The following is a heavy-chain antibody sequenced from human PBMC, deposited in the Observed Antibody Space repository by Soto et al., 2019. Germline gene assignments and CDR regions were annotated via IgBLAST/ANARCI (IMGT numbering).Heavy chain of an antibody. V-gene: IGHV2-70*01. D-gene: IGHD3-9*01. J-gene: IGHJ4*02. CDR1: GFSLSTSGMC. CDR3: ARIKYDILTGYATFDY. CDR2: IDWDDDK. Sequence: SGPTLVNPTQTLTLTCTFSGFSLSTSGMCVSWIRQPPGKALEWLALIDWDDDKYYSTSLKTRLTISKDTSKNQVVLTMTNMDPLDTATYYCARIKYDILTGYATFDYWGKGTLGTVSS.